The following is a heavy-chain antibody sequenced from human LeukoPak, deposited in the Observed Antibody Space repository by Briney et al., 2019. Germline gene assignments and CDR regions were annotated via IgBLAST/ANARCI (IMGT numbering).Heavy chain of an antibody. CDR3: AKCSANYYNDAFDI. V-gene: IGHV3-23*01. CDR2: ISGGGAKT. D-gene: IGHD3-10*02. J-gene: IGHJ3*02. CDR1: GFSFSNYA. Sequence: GGSLRLSCAAFGFSFSNYAMNWVRQAPGRGLEWVSYISGGGAKTRYADSVKGRFTISRGNPENTLYLHMNSLRAEDTAIYYCAKCSANYYNDAFDIWGQGTMVTVSS.